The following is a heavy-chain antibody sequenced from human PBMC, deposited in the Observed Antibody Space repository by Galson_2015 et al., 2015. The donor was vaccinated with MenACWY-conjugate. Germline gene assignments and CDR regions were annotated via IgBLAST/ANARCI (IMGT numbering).Heavy chain of an antibody. D-gene: IGHD5-12*01. CDR3: ALTRRYTSYYYYYYIDV. J-gene: IGHJ6*03. CDR2: IDWDDNK. V-gene: IGHV2-70*11. CDR1: GFSLSTPGMC. Sequence: PALVKPTQPLTLTCSFSGFSLSTPGMCVSWIRQPPGKALEWLSRIDWDDNKYYSSSLKTRLTISKDTSKNQVVFTMTNLDPVDTGTYYCALTRRYTSYYYYYYIDVWGKGTTVTV.